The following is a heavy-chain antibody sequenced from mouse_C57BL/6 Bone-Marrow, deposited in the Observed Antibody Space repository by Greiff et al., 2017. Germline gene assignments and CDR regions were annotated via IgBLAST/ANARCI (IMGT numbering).Heavy chain of an antibody. V-gene: IGHV1-81*01. J-gene: IGHJ4*01. CDR3: ARWGYDGYYDYAMDY. Sequence: QVQLQQSGAELARPGASVKLSCKASGYTFPIYGISWVKQRTVQGLEWLGEIYPRSGNTSYNQKFKGKATLTADKSSSTAYMELRSLTSEDSAVYFCARWGYDGYYDYAMDYWGQGTSVTVSS. CDR2: IYPRSGNT. CDR1: GYTFPIYG. D-gene: IGHD2-3*01.